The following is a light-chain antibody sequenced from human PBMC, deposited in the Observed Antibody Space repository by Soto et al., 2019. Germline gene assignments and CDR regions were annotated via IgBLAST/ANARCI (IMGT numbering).Light chain of an antibody. V-gene: IGLV2-14*01. CDR3: SSYTSSSTL. CDR2: AVT. CDR1: SSDVGGYNY. J-gene: IGLJ1*01. Sequence: TSSDVGGYNYVSWYQQHPGKAPKLMIYAVTDRPSGVSSRFSGSKSGNTASLTISGLQAEDEADYYCSSYTSSSTLFGTGTKVTVL.